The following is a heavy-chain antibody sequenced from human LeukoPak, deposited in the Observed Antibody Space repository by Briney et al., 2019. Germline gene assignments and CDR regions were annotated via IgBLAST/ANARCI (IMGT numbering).Heavy chain of an antibody. V-gene: IGHV1-8*01. D-gene: IGHD2-2*01. CDR2: MNPNSGNT. Sequence: ASVKVSCKASGYTFTSYDINWVRQATGQGLEWMGWMNPNSGNTGYAQKFQGRVTMTRNTSISTAYMELSSLRSEDTAVYYCARALKYCSSTSCYPGYWGQGTLVTVSS. J-gene: IGHJ4*02. CDR3: ARALKYCSSTSCYPGY. CDR1: GYTFTSYD.